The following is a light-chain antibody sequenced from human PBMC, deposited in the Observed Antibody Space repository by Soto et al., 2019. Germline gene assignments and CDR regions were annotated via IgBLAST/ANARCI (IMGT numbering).Light chain of an antibody. V-gene: IGLV2-14*03. CDR3: TSYTSSFTYV. CDR1: SSDVGGYNF. J-gene: IGLJ1*01. CDR2: DVS. Sequence: QSVLTQPASVSGSPRQSITISCTGTSSDVGGYNFVSWYQHHPGKVPKLIIYDVSYRPSGVSNRFSVSKSGNTASLTISGLQAEDEADYYCTSYTSSFTYVFGTGTKVTGL.